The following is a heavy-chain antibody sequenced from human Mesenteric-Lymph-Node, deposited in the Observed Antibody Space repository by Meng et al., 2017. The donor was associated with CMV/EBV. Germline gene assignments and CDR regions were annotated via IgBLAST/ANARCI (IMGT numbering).Heavy chain of an antibody. J-gene: IGHJ4*02. CDR2: INPNTDDT. CDR1: GYTFTGQY. V-gene: IGHV1-2*02. D-gene: IGHD2-2*01. CDR3: ARGRTYCSSTSCMRQQLSRYFDY. Sequence: ASVKVSCKASGYTFTGQYMHWVRQAPGQGLEWMGWINPNTDDTHYAQKFQGRITLTRDTSISTAYMVLSSLTSDDTAVYYCARGRTYCSSTSCMRQQLSRYFDYWGQGTLVTVSS.